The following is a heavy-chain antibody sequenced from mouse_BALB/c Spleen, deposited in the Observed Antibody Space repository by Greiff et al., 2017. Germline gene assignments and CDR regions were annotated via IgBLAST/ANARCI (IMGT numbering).Heavy chain of an antibody. V-gene: IGHV5-12-2*01. Sequence: EVQLVESGGGLVQPGGSLKLSCAASGFTFSSYTMSWVRQTPEKRLEWVAYISNGGGSTYYPDTVKGRFTISRDNAKNTLYLQMSSLKSEDTAMYYCARHKDPYWYFDVWGAGTTVTVSS. J-gene: IGHJ1*01. CDR2: ISNGGGST. CDR1: GFTFSSYT. CDR3: ARHKDPYWYFDV.